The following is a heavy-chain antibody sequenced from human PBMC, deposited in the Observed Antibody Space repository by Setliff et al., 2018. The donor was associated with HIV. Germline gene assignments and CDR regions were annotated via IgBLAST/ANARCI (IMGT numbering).Heavy chain of an antibody. D-gene: IGHD2-21*02. J-gene: IGHJ1*01. CDR1: GGSINSDNYY. Sequence: PSETLSLTCSVSGGSINSDNYYWGWIRQAPGKGLEWIGSIYYSGTTYYNPSLRGRVTISVDRSRNQFSLTLNSATAADTATYYCASRGIVVVTMSMPDEFFVHWGHGTLVTVSS. V-gene: IGHV4-39*01. CDR2: IYYSGTT. CDR3: ASRGIVVVTMSMPDEFFVH.